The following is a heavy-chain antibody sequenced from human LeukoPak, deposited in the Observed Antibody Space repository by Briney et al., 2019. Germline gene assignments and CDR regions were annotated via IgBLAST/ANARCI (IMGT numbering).Heavy chain of an antibody. CDR3: AKNDYYDSSGYTLPFDI. J-gene: IGHJ3*02. CDR1: GFTFSSYS. D-gene: IGHD3-22*01. CDR2: ISSSSSYI. V-gene: IGHV3-21*04. Sequence: GGSLRLSCAASGFTFSSYSMNWVRQAQGNGLEWVSSISSSSSYIYYADSVKGRFTISRDNAKNSLYLQMNSLRAEDTALYYCAKNDYYDSSGYTLPFDIWGQGTMVTVSS.